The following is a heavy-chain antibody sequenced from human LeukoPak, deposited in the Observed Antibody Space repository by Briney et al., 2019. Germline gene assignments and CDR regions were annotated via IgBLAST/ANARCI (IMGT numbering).Heavy chain of an antibody. Sequence: PGRSLRLSCAASGFTFDDYAMHWVRQAPGKGLEWVAGISWSSGNIGYADSVKGRFTISRDNAETSLHLEMNSLRHEDTAVYFCAIDAWRRAFNYGMDVWGPGTTVAVSS. CDR2: ISWSSGNI. V-gene: IGHV3-9*01. J-gene: IGHJ6*02. CDR1: GFTFDDYA. D-gene: IGHD5-12*01. CDR3: AIDAWRRAFNYGMDV.